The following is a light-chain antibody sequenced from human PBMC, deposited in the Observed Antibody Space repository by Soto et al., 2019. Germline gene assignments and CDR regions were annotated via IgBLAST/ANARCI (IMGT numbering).Light chain of an antibody. Sequence: LSPSHGTMSLSPGESASTYCLASQFIDSCLAWYRQKPGQAPRLLIYGASTRATGIPARFSGSGSGTEFTLTINSLQSEDFAVYYCQQYNNWPRTLGQGTKVDIK. CDR1: QFIDSC. J-gene: IGKJ1*01. V-gene: IGKV3-15*01. CDR2: GAS. CDR3: QQYNNWPRT.